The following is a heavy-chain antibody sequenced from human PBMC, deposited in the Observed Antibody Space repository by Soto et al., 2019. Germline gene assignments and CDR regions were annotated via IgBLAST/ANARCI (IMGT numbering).Heavy chain of an antibody. Sequence: ASVKVSCKTSGDFFNDYHMHWVRKAPGQGLEWMGWINPRNGDTNYAQKFQDRVTMTRDTSISTVYIELSRLTYDDTAVYYCAREAGGSNIVAVLPDPWGQGTLVTVSS. CDR2: INPRNGDT. CDR1: GDFFNDYH. J-gene: IGHJ5*02. V-gene: IGHV1-2*02. D-gene: IGHD3-3*02. CDR3: AREAGGSNIVAVLPDP.